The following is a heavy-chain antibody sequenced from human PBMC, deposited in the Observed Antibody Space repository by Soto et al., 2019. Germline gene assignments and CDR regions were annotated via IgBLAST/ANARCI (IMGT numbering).Heavy chain of an antibody. J-gene: IGHJ6*02. CDR3: AKLGRGQTHAYHYYGMDV. V-gene: IGHV3-23*01. Sequence: EVQLLDSGGHLVQPGGSLRLSCAASGFTFSTYAMNWVRQAPGKRLEWVSSITGGGTDTYYADSVKGRFTISRDNSKNTLYLQMSSLRAEDTAVYYCAKLGRGQTHAYHYYGMDVWGQGTTVTVSS. CDR1: GFTFSTYA. D-gene: IGHD3-10*01. CDR2: ITGGGTDT.